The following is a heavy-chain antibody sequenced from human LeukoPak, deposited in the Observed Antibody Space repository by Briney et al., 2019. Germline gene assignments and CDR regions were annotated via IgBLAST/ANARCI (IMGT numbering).Heavy chain of an antibody. D-gene: IGHD3-10*01. CDR1: GGSISSYY. V-gene: IGHV4-59*01. CDR2: IYYSGST. CDR3: ARGGVSWYFDL. J-gene: IGHJ2*01. Sequence: KPSETLSLTCTVSGGSISSYYWNWIRQPPGKGLEWIGYIYYSGSTNYSPSLKSRVTISVDTSKNQFSLTLSSVTAADTALYYCARGGVSWYFDLWGRGTLVTVSS.